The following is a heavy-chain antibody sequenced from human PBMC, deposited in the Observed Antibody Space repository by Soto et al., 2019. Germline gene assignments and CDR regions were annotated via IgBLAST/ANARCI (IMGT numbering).Heavy chain of an antibody. CDR2: IYDSGST. CDR1: GGSISSYY. V-gene: IGHV4-59*12. D-gene: IGHD3-9*01. Sequence: PSETLSLTCTVSGGSISSYYWSWIRQPPGKGLEWIGYIYDSGSTNYNPSLKSRVTMSVDTSKNQFSLKLNSVTAADTAIYYCARGWVGTGSHYFRFWGQGTLVTVSS. J-gene: IGHJ4*02. CDR3: ARGWVGTGSHYFRF.